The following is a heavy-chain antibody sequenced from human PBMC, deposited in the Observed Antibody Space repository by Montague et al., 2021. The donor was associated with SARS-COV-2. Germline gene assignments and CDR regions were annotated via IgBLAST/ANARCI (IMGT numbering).Heavy chain of an antibody. CDR2: CYYMPRWSN. J-gene: IGHJ4*02. V-gene: IGHV6-1*01. D-gene: IGHD1-26*01. CDR3: ARERWAVGVSFDY. Sequence: CAISGDSVASIRPSRRWIRQSPSLGSQWLGMCYYMPRWSNDYAVSVRSRIIINPDTSTNQFSLQLSSVTPEDTAVYFCARERWAVGVSFDYWGQGTLVTVSS. CDR1: GDSVASIRPS.